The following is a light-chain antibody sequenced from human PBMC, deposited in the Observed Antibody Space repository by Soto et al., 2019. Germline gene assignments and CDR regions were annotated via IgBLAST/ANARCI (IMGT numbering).Light chain of an antibody. Sequence: EIVMTQSPATLSVSPGERATLSCRASQSVSSNLAWYQQKPGQAPRLLIYGASTRATGIPASFSGSGSGTEFTLIISSLQSEDFAVYYCQQYNNWPPRAWTFGQGTKVEIK. CDR1: QSVSSN. CDR2: GAS. CDR3: QQYNNWPPRAWT. J-gene: IGKJ1*01. V-gene: IGKV3-15*01.